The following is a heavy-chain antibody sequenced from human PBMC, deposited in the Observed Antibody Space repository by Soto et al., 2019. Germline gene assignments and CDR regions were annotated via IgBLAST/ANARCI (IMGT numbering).Heavy chain of an antibody. J-gene: IGHJ4*02. CDR3: ARGGGYCSSTSCYRWGYYFDY. Sequence: PSETLSLTCAVSGGSISSGGYSWSWIRQPPGKGLEWIGYIYHSGSTYYNPSLKSRVTISVDTSKNQFSLKLSSVTAADTAVYYCARGGGYCSSTSCYRWGYYFDYWGQGTLVTVSS. CDR1: GGSISSGGYS. D-gene: IGHD2-2*02. V-gene: IGHV4-30-2*01. CDR2: IYHSGST.